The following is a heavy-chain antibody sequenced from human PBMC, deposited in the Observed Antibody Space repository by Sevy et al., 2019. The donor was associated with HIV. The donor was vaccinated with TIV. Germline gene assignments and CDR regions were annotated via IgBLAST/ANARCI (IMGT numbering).Heavy chain of an antibody. Sequence: SETLSVTCTVSGGSISSSSYYWGWIRQPPGKGLECIGSIYYSGSTYYNPSLKSRVTISVDTSKNQFSLKLSSVTAADTAVYYCASAGGIYSSSLLWDYYYYGMDVWVQGTTVTVSS. D-gene: IGHD6-6*01. CDR1: GGSISSSSYY. CDR2: IYYSGST. J-gene: IGHJ6*02. CDR3: ASAGGIYSSSLLWDYYYYGMDV. V-gene: IGHV4-39*01.